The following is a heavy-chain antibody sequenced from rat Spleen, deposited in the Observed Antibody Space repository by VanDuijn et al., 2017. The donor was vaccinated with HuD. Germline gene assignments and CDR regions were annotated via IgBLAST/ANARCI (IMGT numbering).Heavy chain of an antibody. Sequence: EVQLVESDGGLVQPGRSLKLSCVASGFTFSDYYMAWVRQAPTKGLEWVATINYDGTSTYYRDSVKGRFTISRDNAKSTLYLQMDSLRSEDTATYYCARPENYGGPFAYWGQGTLVTVSS. J-gene: IGHJ3*01. CDR1: GFTFSDYY. CDR3: ARPENYGGPFAY. V-gene: IGHV5-29*01. CDR2: INYDGTST. D-gene: IGHD1-11*01.